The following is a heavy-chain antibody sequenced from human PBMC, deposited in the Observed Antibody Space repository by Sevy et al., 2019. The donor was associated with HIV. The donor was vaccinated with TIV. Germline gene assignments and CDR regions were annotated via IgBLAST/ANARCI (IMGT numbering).Heavy chain of an antibody. V-gene: IGHV3-53*01. CDR1: GFTVSSNY. CDR2: IYSGGST. D-gene: IGHD5-18*01. J-gene: IGHJ4*02. CDR3: ARLQNSYGYSFYIDY. Sequence: GGSLRLSCAASGFTVSSNYMSWVRQAPGKGLEWVSVIYSGGSTYYADSVKGRFTISRDNSKNTLYLQMNSLRAEETAVYYCARLQNSYGYSFYIDYWGQGTLVTVSS.